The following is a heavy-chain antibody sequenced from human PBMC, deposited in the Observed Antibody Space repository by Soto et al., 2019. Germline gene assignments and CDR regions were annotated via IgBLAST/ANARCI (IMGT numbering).Heavy chain of an antibody. J-gene: IGHJ6*04. V-gene: IGHV3-48*03. Sequence: GGSLRLSCAASGFSFSDYDMNWVRQVPGRGLEWVSKISSGGRTISFADSVKGRFTISRDNAKNSLYLQMNSLRAEDTAVYYCARDEVRSYYDTSGPGRADYLYYGMDVWGKGTTVTVSS. D-gene: IGHD3-22*01. CDR2: ISSGGRTI. CDR3: ARDEVRSYYDTSGPGRADYLYYGMDV. CDR1: GFSFSDYD.